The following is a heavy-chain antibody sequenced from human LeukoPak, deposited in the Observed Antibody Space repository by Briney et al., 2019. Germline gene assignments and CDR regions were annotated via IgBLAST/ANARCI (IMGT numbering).Heavy chain of an antibody. CDR2: VHLSGRT. V-gene: IGHV4-4*02. Sequence: PSGTLSLTCGVSGGSISTTNWWTWVRQPPGEGLEWIGEVHLSGRTHYNPSLESRVTMSVDMSENHISLRLTSVTAADTAVYYCARDLSTGYFDYWGQGTLVTVSS. CDR3: ARDLSTGYFDY. J-gene: IGHJ4*02. CDR1: GGSISTTNW.